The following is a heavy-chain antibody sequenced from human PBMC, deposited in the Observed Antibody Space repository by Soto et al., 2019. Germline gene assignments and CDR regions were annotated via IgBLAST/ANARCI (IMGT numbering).Heavy chain of an antibody. J-gene: IGHJ4*02. D-gene: IGHD3-22*01. CDR1: GGSISSGDYY. Sequence: SETLSLTCSVSGGSISSGDYYWSWIRQPPGKGLEWIGYIYYSGSTYYNPSLKSRVTISVDTSKNQFSLKLSSVTAADTAVYYCASYYDSSGYYSANNWGQGTLVTVSS. CDR2: IYYSGST. CDR3: ASYYDSSGYYSANN. V-gene: IGHV4-30-4*01.